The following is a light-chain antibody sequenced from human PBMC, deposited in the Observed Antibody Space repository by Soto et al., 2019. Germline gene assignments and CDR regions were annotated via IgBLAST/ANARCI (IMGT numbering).Light chain of an antibody. CDR2: GAS. V-gene: IGKV3-11*01. CDR1: QSVSSN. J-gene: IGKJ5*01. Sequence: EIVMTQSPATLSVSPGERATLSCRASQSVSSNLAWYQQKPGQAPRLLIYGASTRATGIPARFSGSGSGTDFTLTISSLEPEDCAVYYCQQRSNWPPITFGQGTRLEIK. CDR3: QQRSNWPPIT.